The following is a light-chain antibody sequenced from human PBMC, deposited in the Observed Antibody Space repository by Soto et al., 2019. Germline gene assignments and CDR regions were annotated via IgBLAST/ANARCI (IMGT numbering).Light chain of an antibody. J-gene: IGKJ1*01. CDR1: QSFSNW. CDR3: QQYNSYSWT. Sequence: DIQMTQSPSTLSASVGDTVTITCRASQSFSNWLAWYQQKPGQAPKFLIYKASTLESGAPSRFSGSGSGTEFALTISSLQPDDFATYYCQQYNSYSWTFGQGTKVEIK. V-gene: IGKV1-5*03. CDR2: KAS.